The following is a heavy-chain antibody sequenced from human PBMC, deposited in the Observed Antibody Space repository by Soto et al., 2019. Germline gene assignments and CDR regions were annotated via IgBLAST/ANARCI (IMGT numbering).Heavy chain of an antibody. D-gene: IGHD3-3*01. J-gene: IGHJ6*02. Sequence: ASVKVSCKASGYTFTTYDINWVRQAPGQGLEWLGWMDPNSGSTGYAQNFQGRITMTRNISRNTAHMELSSLRSEDTVVYYCARERKFDFWRKGLDVWGQGATVTVSS. CDR1: GYTFTTYD. CDR2: MDPNSGST. V-gene: IGHV1-8*01. CDR3: ARERKFDFWRKGLDV.